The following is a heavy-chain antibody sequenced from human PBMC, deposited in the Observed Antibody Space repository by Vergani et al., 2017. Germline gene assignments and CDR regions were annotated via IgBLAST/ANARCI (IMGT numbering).Heavy chain of an antibody. J-gene: IGHJ4*02. CDR1: GCTFSSYA. V-gene: IGHV1-69*01. D-gene: IGHD3-9*01. CDR3: ARAGELRYFDWSSDFDY. CDR2: IIPIFGTA. Sequence: QVQLVQSGAEVKKPGSSVKVSCKASGCTFSSYAISWVRQAPGQGLEWMGGIIPIFGTANYAQKFQGRVTITADESTSTAYMELSSLRSEDTAVYYCARAGELRYFDWSSDFDYWGQGTLVTVSS.